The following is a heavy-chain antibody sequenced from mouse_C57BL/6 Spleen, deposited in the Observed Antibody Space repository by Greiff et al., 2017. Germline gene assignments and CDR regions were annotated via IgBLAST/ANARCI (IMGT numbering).Heavy chain of an antibody. V-gene: IGHV1-18*01. J-gene: IGHJ2*01. CDR3: ARSAYYYGSSFDY. D-gene: IGHD1-1*01. Sequence: VQLQQSGPELVKPGASVKIPCKASGYTFTDYNMDWVKQSHGKSLEWIGDINPNNGGTIYNQKFKDKATLTVDKSSSTAYMELRSLTSEDTAVYYCARSAYYYGSSFDYWGQGTTLTVSS. CDR2: INPNNGGT. CDR1: GYTFTDYN.